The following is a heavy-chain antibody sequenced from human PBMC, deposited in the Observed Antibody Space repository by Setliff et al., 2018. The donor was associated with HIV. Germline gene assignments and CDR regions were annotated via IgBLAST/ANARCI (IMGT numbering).Heavy chain of an antibody. Sequence: ASVKVSCKASGGTFSSYAISWVRQAPGQGLEWMGGIIPILGIANYAQKFQGRVTITADKSSSTAYMELSSLRSEDTAVYYCASIAALSEHWFDPWGQGTLVTVSS. V-gene: IGHV1-69*10. CDR3: ASIAALSEHWFDP. J-gene: IGHJ5*02. D-gene: IGHD6-6*01. CDR1: GGTFSSYA. CDR2: IIPILGIA.